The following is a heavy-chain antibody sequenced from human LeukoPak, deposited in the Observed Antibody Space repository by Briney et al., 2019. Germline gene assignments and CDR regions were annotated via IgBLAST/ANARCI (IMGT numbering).Heavy chain of an antibody. J-gene: IGHJ4*02. V-gene: IGHV3-30-3*01. CDR1: GFTFSSYA. D-gene: IGHD6-19*01. CDR2: ISYDGSNK. CDR3: ARASLSGWYHPTLDY. Sequence: GGSLRLSCAASGFTFSSYAMHWVRQAPGKGLEWVAVISYDGSNKYYADSVKGRFTISRDNSKNTLYLQMNSLRAGDTAVYYCARASLSGWYHPTLDYWGQGTLVTVSS.